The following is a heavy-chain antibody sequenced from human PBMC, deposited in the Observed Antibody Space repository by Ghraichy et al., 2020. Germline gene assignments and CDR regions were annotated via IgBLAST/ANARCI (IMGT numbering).Heavy chain of an antibody. J-gene: IGHJ5*02. Sequence: GGSLRLSCAASGFTFSSYAMSWVRQAPGKGLEWVSAISGSGGSTYYADSVKGRFTISRDNSKNTLYLQMNSLRAEDTAVYYCAKSPGELWFLSWFDPWGQGTLVTVSS. CDR1: GFTFSSYA. V-gene: IGHV3-23*01. CDR3: AKSPGELWFLSWFDP. CDR2: ISGSGGST. D-gene: IGHD5-18*01.